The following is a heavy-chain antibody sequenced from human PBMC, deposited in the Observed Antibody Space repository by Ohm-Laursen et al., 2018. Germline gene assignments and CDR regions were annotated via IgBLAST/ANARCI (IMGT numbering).Heavy chain of an antibody. V-gene: IGHV3-23*01. CDR2: VSDSGDST. CDR3: AKGQPILITFGGARMDV. D-gene: IGHD3-16*01. CDR1: GFTFSSYW. J-gene: IGHJ6*02. Sequence: GSLRLSCTASGFTFSSYWMHWVRQAPGKGLEWVSAVSDSGDSTYYADSVKGRFTISRDNSKNTLYLQMNSLRAEDTAVYYCAKGQPILITFGGARMDVWGQGTTVTVSS.